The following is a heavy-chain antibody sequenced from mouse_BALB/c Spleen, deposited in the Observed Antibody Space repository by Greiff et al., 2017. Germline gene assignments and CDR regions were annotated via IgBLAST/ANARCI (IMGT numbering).Heavy chain of an antibody. Sequence: EVKLVESGGGLVKPGGSLKLSCAASGFTFSSYAMSWVRQTPEKRLEWVASISSGGSTYYPDSVKGRFTISRDNARNILYLQMSSLRSEDTAMYYCARGRGDEDWYFDVWGAGTTVTVSS. J-gene: IGHJ1*01. CDR2: ISSGGST. V-gene: IGHV5-6-5*01. CDR1: GFTFSSYA. CDR3: ARGRGDEDWYFDV.